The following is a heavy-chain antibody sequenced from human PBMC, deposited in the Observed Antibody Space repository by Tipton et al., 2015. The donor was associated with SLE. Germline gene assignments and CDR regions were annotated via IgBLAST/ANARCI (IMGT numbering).Heavy chain of an antibody. Sequence: TLSLTCTVSGGSISSYYWSWIRQPPGKGLEWIGYIYYSGSTNYNPSLKSRVTISVDTSKNQFSLKLSSVTAADTAVYYCARGIAAAGKEAFDIWGQGTMVTVSS. D-gene: IGHD6-13*01. V-gene: IGHV4-59*01. CDR1: GGSISSYY. CDR3: ARGIAAAGKEAFDI. J-gene: IGHJ3*02. CDR2: IYYSGST.